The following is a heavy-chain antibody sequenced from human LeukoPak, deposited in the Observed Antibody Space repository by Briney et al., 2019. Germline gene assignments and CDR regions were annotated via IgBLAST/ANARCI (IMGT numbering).Heavy chain of an antibody. Sequence: PGGSLRLSCAASAFTFRTYGMHWVRQAPGKGLEWVAVISYDANNKNYADSVKGRFTISRDNSKNTLYLQMNSLRAEDTGVYYCAKDRHPARTDGYYFDYWGQGTLVTVSS. CDR1: AFTFRTYG. CDR2: ISYDANNK. CDR3: AKDRHPARTDGYYFDY. D-gene: IGHD1-14*01. V-gene: IGHV3-30*18. J-gene: IGHJ4*02.